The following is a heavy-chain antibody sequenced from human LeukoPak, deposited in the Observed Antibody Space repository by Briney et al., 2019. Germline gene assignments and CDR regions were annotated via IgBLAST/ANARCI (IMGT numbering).Heavy chain of an antibody. CDR3: ARDGGLGDIVVVPAAMEGYYGMDV. Sequence: SVKVSCKASGGTFSSYAISWVRQAPGQGLEWMGGIIPILGTANYAQKFQGRVTITADESTSTAYMELSSLRSEDTAVYYCARDGGLGDIVVVPAAMEGYYGMDVWGKGTTVTVSS. CDR1: GGTFSSYA. CDR2: IIPILGTA. D-gene: IGHD2-2*01. J-gene: IGHJ6*04. V-gene: IGHV1-69*01.